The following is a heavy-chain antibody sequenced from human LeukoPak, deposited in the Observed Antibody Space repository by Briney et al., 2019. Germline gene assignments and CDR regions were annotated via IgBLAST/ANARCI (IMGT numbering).Heavy chain of an antibody. CDR1: GFTFSSYA. V-gene: IGHV3-23*01. Sequence: PGGSLRLSCAASGFTFSSYAMSWVRKAPGKGLEWDSAISGSGGSTYYADPVKGRFTISRDNSKNTLCLQMNSLRAEDTAVYYCAKRGEYDYVWGSYRLFDYWGQGTLVTVSS. CDR3: AKRGEYDYVWGSYRLFDY. CDR2: ISGSGGST. J-gene: IGHJ4*02. D-gene: IGHD3-16*02.